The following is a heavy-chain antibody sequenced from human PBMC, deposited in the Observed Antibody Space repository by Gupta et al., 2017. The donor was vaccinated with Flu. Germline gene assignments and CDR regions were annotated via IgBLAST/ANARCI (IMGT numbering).Heavy chain of an antibody. CDR1: GFTFATHA. D-gene: IGHD6-13*01. Sequence: ASGFTFATHAMSWVRQAAGKGLEWVSTLNGLCDKTYYADPVKGRFTISRDNSQNTLFLQMNTLRTDDTAVYYCTKGRIAAAGIVDNWGQGTLVTVSS. V-gene: IGHV3-23*01. CDR3: TKGRIAAAGIVDN. CDR2: LNGLCDKT. J-gene: IGHJ4*02.